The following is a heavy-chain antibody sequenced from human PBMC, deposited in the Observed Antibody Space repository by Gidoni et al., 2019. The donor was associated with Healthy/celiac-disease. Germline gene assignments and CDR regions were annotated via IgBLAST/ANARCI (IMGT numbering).Heavy chain of an antibody. J-gene: IGHJ6*02. CDR3: AREGSVDIVATLGTYYYYYGMDV. CDR1: GGSISRYY. CDR2: IYTSGSP. V-gene: IGHV4-4*07. D-gene: IGHD5-12*01. Sequence: QVQLQESGPGLVKPSETLSLTCPVSGGSISRYYWRWIRQPAGKGLEWIGRIYTSGSPNYNPSLKSRVTMSVDTSKNQFSLKLSSVTAADTAVYYCAREGSVDIVATLGTYYYYYGMDVWGQGTTVTVSS.